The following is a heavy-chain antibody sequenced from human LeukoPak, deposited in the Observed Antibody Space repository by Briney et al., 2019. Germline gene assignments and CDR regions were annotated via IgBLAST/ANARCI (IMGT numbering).Heavy chain of an antibody. CDR1: GYTFTSYA. CDR2: INAGNGNT. J-gene: IGHJ5*02. Sequence: GASVKVSCKASGYTFTSYAMHWVRQAPGQRLEWMGWINAGNGNTKYSQEFQGRVTITRDTSASTAYMELSSLRSEDMAVYYCARVAYDSSGYNWFDPWGQGTLVTVSS. V-gene: IGHV1-3*03. CDR3: ARVAYDSSGYNWFDP. D-gene: IGHD3-22*01.